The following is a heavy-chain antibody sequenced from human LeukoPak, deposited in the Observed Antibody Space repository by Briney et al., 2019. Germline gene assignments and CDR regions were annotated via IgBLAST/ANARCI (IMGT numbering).Heavy chain of an antibody. Sequence: PGGSLRLSCAASGFTLSTYSLNWVRQAPGKGLEWVSSISSSSLYIYYADSVKGRFTISRDNAKNSLFLQMNSLRAEDTAVYYCARDEMTRWGQGTLVTVSS. V-gene: IGHV3-21*01. CDR1: GFTLSTYS. CDR2: ISSSSLYI. D-gene: IGHD5-24*01. J-gene: IGHJ4*02. CDR3: ARDEMTR.